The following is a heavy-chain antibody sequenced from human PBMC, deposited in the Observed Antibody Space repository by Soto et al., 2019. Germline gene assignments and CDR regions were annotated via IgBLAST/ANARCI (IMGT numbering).Heavy chain of an antibody. J-gene: IGHJ4*02. D-gene: IGHD5-12*01. CDR3: AKDREVGYSGYDY. V-gene: IGHV3-30*18. Sequence: GGSLRLSCAAAGFTFSGYGMHWVRQAPGKGLEWVAVISYDGSNKYYADSVKGRFTISRDNSKNTLYLQMNSLRAEDTAVYYCAKDREVGYSGYDYWGQGTLVTVSS. CDR2: ISYDGSNK. CDR1: GFTFSGYG.